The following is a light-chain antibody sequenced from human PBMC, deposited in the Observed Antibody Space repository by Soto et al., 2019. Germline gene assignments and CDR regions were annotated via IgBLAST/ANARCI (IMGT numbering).Light chain of an antibody. CDR3: QQSYRTPVT. V-gene: IGKV1-39*01. J-gene: IGKJ1*01. CDR1: QSISSY. CDR2: AAS. Sequence: DIQMTQSPSSLSASVGDRVTITCRASQSISSYLNWYQQKPGKAPKVLIYAASSLQSGVPSRFSGSGSGTDFTLTSSSLQPEDFAISYCQQSYRTPVTFGQGTKVEL.